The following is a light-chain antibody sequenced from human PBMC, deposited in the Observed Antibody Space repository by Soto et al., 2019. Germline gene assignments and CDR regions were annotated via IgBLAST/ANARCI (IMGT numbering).Light chain of an antibody. CDR1: SSDVGGHNY. CDR3: SSYAGNNNLL. J-gene: IGLJ2*01. CDR2: EVT. Sequence: QSALTQSPSASGSPGQSVTISCTGTSSDVGGHNYVSWYQQHPGKAPKLMIYEVTKRPSGVPARFSGSKSGNTASLTVSGLQAEDEADYYCSSYAGNNNLLFGGGTKLTVL. V-gene: IGLV2-8*01.